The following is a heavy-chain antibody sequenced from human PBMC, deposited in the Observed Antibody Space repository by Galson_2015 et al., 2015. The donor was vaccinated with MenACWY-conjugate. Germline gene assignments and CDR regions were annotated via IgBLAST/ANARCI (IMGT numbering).Heavy chain of an antibody. CDR3: ARDREDYEHVWGTYRPHYFDY. J-gene: IGHJ4*01. CDR2: INPGGSST. Sequence: SLRLSCAASGFIFNTYWMHWVRQAPGKGLVWVSRINPGGSSTTYADSVKDRFTISRDNAKNTLYLQMNSLRPEDTAVYYCARDREDYEHVWGTYRPHYFDYWGRGTLLTVSS. V-gene: IGHV3-74*01. CDR1: GFIFNTYW. D-gene: IGHD3-16*02.